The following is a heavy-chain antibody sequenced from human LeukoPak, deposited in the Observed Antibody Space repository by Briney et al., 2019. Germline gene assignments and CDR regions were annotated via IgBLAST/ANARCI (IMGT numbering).Heavy chain of an antibody. CDR2: IYYSGST. CDR3: ARDGGWFDP. J-gene: IGHJ5*02. D-gene: IGHD3-16*01. V-gene: IGHV4-59*12. CDR1: GGSISSYY. Sequence: SETLSLTCTVSGGSISSYYWSWIRQPPGKGLEWIGYIYYSGSTYYNPSLKSRVTISVDTSKNQFSLKLSSVTAADTAVYYCARDGGWFDPWGQGILVTVSS.